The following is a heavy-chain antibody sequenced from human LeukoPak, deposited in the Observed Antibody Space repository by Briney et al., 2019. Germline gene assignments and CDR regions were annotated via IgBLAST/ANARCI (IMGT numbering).Heavy chain of an antibody. V-gene: IGHV3-30-3*01. CDR2: ISYDGSNK. Sequence: QTGGSLRLSCAASGFTFSSYAMSWVRQAPGKGLEWVAVISYDGSNKYYADSVKGRFTISRDNSKNTLYLQMNSLRAEDTAVYYCARNYYDSGYYFDYWGQGTLVTVSS. J-gene: IGHJ4*02. D-gene: IGHD3-22*01. CDR1: GFTFSSYA. CDR3: ARNYYDSGYYFDY.